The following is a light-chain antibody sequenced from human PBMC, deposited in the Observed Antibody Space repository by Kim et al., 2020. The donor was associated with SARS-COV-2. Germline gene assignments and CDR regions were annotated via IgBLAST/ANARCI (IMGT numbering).Light chain of an antibody. V-gene: IGKV1-39*01. J-gene: IGKJ4*01. CDR1: QSISSS. CDR2: AAS. Sequence: DIQMTQSPSSLSASVGDRVTITCRASQSISSSLIWYQQKPGKAPKSLIYAASRLQTGVPSRFSGSGSGTYFTLTISRLQPEDFATYYCQQSYSSPLTFGGGTKVEI. CDR3: QQSYSSPLT.